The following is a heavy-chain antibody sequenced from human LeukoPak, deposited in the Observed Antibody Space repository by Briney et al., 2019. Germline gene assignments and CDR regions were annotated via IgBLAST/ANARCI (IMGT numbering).Heavy chain of an antibody. J-gene: IGHJ4*02. Sequence: PGASLRLSCAASGFAFSGYGMSWVRQAPGKGLEWVSAISGSGAKTFYADSVKGRFTISRDNSKNTLYLQMNSLRAEDTAVYYCAKDHGDYSFDYWGQGTLVTVSS. CDR3: AKDHGDYSFDY. CDR2: ISGSGAKT. CDR1: GFAFSGYG. V-gene: IGHV3-23*01. D-gene: IGHD4-17*01.